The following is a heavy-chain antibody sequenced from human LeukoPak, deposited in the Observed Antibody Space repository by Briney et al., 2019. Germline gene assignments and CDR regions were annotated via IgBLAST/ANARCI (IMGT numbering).Heavy chain of an antibody. Sequence: GGSLRLSCAASGFTFSSYWMSRVRQAPGKGLEWVANIKQDGSEKYYVDSVKGRFTTSRDNAKNSLYLQMNSLRAEDTAVYYCAREDRYSSSWYYYWGQGTLVTVSS. J-gene: IGHJ4*02. CDR3: AREDRYSSSWYYY. D-gene: IGHD6-13*01. CDR2: IKQDGSEK. V-gene: IGHV3-7*01. CDR1: GFTFSSYW.